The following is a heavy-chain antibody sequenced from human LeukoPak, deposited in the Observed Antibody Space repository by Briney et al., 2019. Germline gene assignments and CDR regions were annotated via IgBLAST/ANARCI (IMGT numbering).Heavy chain of an antibody. V-gene: IGHV1-8*01. CDR1: GYTFTSYD. CDR3: ATKGYCSSTSCPPVLDY. D-gene: IGHD2-2*01. CDR2: MNPNSGNT. Sequence: GASVKVSCKASGYTFTSYDINWVRQATGQGLEWMRWMNPNSGNTGYAQKFQGRVTMTRNTSISTAYMELSSLRSEDTAVYYCATKGYCSSTSCPPVLDYWGQGTLVTVSS. J-gene: IGHJ4*02.